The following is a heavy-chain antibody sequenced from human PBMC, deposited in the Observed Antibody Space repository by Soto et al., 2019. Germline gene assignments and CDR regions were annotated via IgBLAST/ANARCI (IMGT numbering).Heavy chain of an antibody. J-gene: IGHJ4*02. V-gene: IGHV3-33*01. CDR3: ARDRNGNKQAFDY. D-gene: IGHD1-1*01. CDR1: GFTFSSYG. Sequence: GGSLRLSCAASGFTFSSYGMHWVRQAPGKGLEWVAVIWYDGSNKYYADSVKGRFTISRDNSKNTLYLQMNSLRAEDTAVYYCARDRNGNKQAFDYWGQGTLATVSS. CDR2: IWYDGSNK.